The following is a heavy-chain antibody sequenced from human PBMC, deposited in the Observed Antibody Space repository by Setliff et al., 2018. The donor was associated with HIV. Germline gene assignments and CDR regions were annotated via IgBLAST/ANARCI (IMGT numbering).Heavy chain of an antibody. D-gene: IGHD3-16*02. Sequence: SETLSLTCTVSGRSISSYYWSWIRQPPGRGLEWIGYIYYSGSPNYNPSLKSRVTISVDTSKNQFSLKLSSVTAADTAVYYCARHMGRAYYDYAGGSYRRGDAFDIWGLGTMVTVSS. CDR2: IYYSGSP. CDR1: GRSISSYY. J-gene: IGHJ3*02. CDR3: ARHMGRAYYDYAGGSYRRGDAFDI. V-gene: IGHV4-59*08.